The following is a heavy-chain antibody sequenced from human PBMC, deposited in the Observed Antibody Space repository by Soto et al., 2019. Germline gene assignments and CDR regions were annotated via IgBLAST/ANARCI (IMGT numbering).Heavy chain of an antibody. J-gene: IGHJ4*02. V-gene: IGHV1-69*12. CDR1: GGSFSSYD. CDR3: STALVDGYNYGDYFDS. D-gene: IGHD5-12*01. CDR2: IIPLFGSA. Sequence: QVQVVQSGAEVKKPGSSVKVSCKASGGSFSSYDINWVRQAPGHGLEWVGGIIPLFGSANYAQKFLDRVTITADASTSTAYMEVSSLRSEDTAVYYCSTALVDGYNYGDYFDSWGQGTRVTVSS.